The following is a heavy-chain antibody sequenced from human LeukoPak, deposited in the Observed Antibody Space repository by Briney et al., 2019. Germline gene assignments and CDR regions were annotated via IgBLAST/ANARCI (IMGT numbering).Heavy chain of an antibody. D-gene: IGHD6-19*01. CDR2: ISRSGSTI. CDR1: GFTFSSYE. Sequence: GGSLRLFCAASGFTFSSYEMNWVRQAPGKGLEWVSCISRSGSTIYYADSVKGRFTISRDNAKNSLYLQMNSLRAEDTAVYYCAREIAVAGTVWFDPWGQGTLVTVSS. CDR3: AREIAVAGTVWFDP. J-gene: IGHJ5*02. V-gene: IGHV3-48*03.